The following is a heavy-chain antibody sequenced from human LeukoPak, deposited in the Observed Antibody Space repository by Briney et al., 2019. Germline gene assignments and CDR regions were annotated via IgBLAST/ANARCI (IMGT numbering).Heavy chain of an antibody. V-gene: IGHV4-59*11. CDR3: ARVGYSSSWYDYYYCHMGV. CDR1: GGSISSHY. J-gene: IGHJ6*03. Sequence: SETLSLTCTVSGGSISSHYWSWIRQPPGKGLEWIGYIYYSGSTNYNPSLKSRVTISVDTSKNQFSLKLSSVTAADTAVYYCARVGYSSSWYDYYYCHMGVWGKATTVTDSS. CDR2: IYYSGST. D-gene: IGHD6-13*01.